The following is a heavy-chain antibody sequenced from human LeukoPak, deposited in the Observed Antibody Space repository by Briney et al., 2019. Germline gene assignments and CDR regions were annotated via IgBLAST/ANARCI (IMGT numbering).Heavy chain of an antibody. D-gene: IGHD6-13*01. CDR1: GFTFDDYA. CDR3: AKSSSSGDYYYYGMDA. Sequence: GRSLRLSCAASGFTFDDYAMHWVRQAPGKGLEWVSGISWNSGSIGYADSVKGRFTISRDNAKNSLYLQMNSLRAEDTALYYCAKSSSSGDYYYYGMDAWGQGTTVTVSS. V-gene: IGHV3-9*01. J-gene: IGHJ6*02. CDR2: ISWNSGSI.